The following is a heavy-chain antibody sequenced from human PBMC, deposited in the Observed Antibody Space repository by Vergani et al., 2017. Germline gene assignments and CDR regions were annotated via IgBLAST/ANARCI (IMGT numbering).Heavy chain of an antibody. V-gene: IGHV3-30*03. CDR1: GFPFSSYG. D-gene: IGHD2-2*01. Sequence: VQLVESGGGLVQPGGSLRLSCAASGFPFSSYGMHWVRRAPGKGVEWVAVISYDGSNKYYADSVKGRFTISRDNSKNTLYLQMNSLRAEDTAVYYCVSHIVVVPAAMSGNFDYWGQGTLVTVSS. J-gene: IGHJ4*02. CDR2: ISYDGSNK. CDR3: VSHIVVVPAAMSGNFDY.